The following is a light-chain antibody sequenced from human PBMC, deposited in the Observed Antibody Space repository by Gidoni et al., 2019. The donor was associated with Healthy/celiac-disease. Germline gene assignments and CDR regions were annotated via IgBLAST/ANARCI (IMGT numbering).Light chain of an antibody. Sequence: EIVLTQSPGTLSLSPGARATLSCRASQSVTSSQLAWYQQKPGQSPRFLIYGASARAPDTPDRFSGSGSGRDFTLTISRLEPEDFGVYYCHQYGSSPFTFGPGTKLDIK. CDR2: GAS. CDR3: HQYGSSPFT. V-gene: IGKV3-20*01. J-gene: IGKJ3*01. CDR1: QSVTSSQ.